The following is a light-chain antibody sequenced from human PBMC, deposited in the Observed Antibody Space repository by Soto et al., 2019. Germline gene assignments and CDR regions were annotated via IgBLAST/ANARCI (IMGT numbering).Light chain of an antibody. CDR3: QQYKDWYS. CDR1: QTINYN. J-gene: IGKJ2*03. V-gene: IGKV3-15*01. Sequence: EIVMTQSPATLSVSPGARVTLSCRASQTINYNLAWYQQKPGQAPRLLIQGASTRATGIPVRFSGSGSGTEFTLTISSLQSEDFGVYYCQQYKDWYSFGQGTKLEVK. CDR2: GAS.